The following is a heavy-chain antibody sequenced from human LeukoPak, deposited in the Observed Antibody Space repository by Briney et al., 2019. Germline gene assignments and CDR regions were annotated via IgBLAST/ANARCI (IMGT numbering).Heavy chain of an antibody. CDR3: ARHPIIAAAGTDFDY. V-gene: IGHV4-39*01. Sequence: SETLSLTCTVSGGSISSSSYYWGWIRQPRGKGLEWIGSIYYSGSTYYNPSLKSRVTISVDTSKNRFSLKLGSVTAADTAVYYCARHPIIAAAGTDFDYWGQGTLVTVSS. CDR1: GGSISSSSYY. D-gene: IGHD6-13*01. CDR2: IYYSGST. J-gene: IGHJ4*02.